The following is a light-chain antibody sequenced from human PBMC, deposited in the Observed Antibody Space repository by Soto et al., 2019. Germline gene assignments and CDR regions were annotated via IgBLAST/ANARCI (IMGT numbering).Light chain of an antibody. J-gene: IGLJ1*01. CDR1: SSDVGSYNR. V-gene: IGLV2-18*02. CDR3: SSFTSSSTYV. CDR2: EVS. Sequence: QSVLTQPPSVSGSPGQSVAISCTGTSSDVGSYNRVSWYQQPPGTATKLLIYEVSNRPSGVPDRFSGSKSGNTASLTISGLQAEDEADYYCSSFTSSSTYVFGTGTKVTVL.